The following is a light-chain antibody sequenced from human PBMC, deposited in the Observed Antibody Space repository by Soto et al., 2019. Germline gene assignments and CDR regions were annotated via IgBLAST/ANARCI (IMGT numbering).Light chain of an antibody. CDR3: SSYTSTSTPYV. CDR2: EVS. V-gene: IGLV2-14*01. J-gene: IGLJ1*01. CDR1: SSDVGGYDY. Sequence: QSALTQPASVSGSPGQSITISCTGTSSDVGGYDYVSWYRQHPGKAPKLVIYEVSNRLSGVSNRFSGSKSGNTASLTISGLQAEDEADYYCSSYTSTSTPYVFGTGTKVTVL.